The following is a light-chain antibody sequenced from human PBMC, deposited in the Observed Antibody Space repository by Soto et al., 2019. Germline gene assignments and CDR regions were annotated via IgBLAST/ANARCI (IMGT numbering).Light chain of an antibody. J-gene: IGKJ1*01. CDR1: QGISSY. CDR2: AAA. CDR3: QQYYSFPPP. V-gene: IGKV1D-8*01. Sequence: IWMAQSPGLLSASTGDRVTIRCRMSQGISSYLAGYQQKLGKAPELLTYAAATLQRGVPSGFSGSGSGTDFTLTIRCLQSEDFATYYCQQYYSFPPPFGQGTTVDIK.